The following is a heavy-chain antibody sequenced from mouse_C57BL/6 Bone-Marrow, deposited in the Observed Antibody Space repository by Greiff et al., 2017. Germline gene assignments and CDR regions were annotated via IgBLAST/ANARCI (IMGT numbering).Heavy chain of an antibody. Sequence: VQLQQSVAELVRPGASVKLSCTASGFNIKNTYMHWVKQRPEQGLEWIGRIDPANGNTKYAPKFQGKATIPADTSSTTAYLQLSSLTSEDTAIYYSARDYYGSSQYYFDYWGQGTTLTVSS. V-gene: IGHV14-3*01. CDR3: ARDYYGSSQYYFDY. CDR1: GFNIKNTY. J-gene: IGHJ2*01. CDR2: IDPANGNT. D-gene: IGHD1-1*01.